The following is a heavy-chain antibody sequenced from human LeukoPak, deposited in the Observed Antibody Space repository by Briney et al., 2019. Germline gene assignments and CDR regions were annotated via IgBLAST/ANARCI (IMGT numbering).Heavy chain of an antibody. CDR3: TRFSTASSRPAYY. D-gene: IGHD1-14*01. V-gene: IGHV4-38-2*01. CDR1: GYSISSGYY. Sequence: PSETLSLTCAVSGYSISSGYYWGWIRQSPGKGLEWIGNIYHSGITHYSPSLQGRITLSVDTSKNQFSLNLSSVTAADTAVYYCTRFSTASSRPAYYWGQGTLVIVSS. CDR2: IYHSGIT. J-gene: IGHJ4*02.